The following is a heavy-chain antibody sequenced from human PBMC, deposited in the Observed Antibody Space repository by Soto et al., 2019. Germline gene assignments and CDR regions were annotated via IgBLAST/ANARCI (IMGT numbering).Heavy chain of an antibody. CDR1: GGSISSYY. CDR2: IYYSGST. J-gene: IGHJ6*03. CDR3: ARVAAAGMDGYYYYYMDV. Sequence: SETLSLTCTVSGGSISSYYWGWIRQPPGKGLEWIGYIYYSGSTNYNPSLKSRVTISVDTSKNQFSLKLSSVTAADTAVYYCARVAAAGMDGYYYYYMDVWGKGTTVTVSS. V-gene: IGHV4-59*01. D-gene: IGHD6-13*01.